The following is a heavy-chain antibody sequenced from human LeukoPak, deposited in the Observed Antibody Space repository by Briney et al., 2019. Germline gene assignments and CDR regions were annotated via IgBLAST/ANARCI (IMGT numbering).Heavy chain of an antibody. CDR3: ARVAPVAGTGWFDP. Sequence: SETLSLTCTVSGDSISNYYWSWIRQPAGKRLEWIGRIYPSRSTNYHPSLKSRFTMSADTSKNQLSLKVTSLTAADTAMYYCARVAPVAGTGWFDPWGQGTLVTVSS. V-gene: IGHV4-4*07. CDR1: GDSISNYY. CDR2: IYPSRST. D-gene: IGHD6-19*01. J-gene: IGHJ5*02.